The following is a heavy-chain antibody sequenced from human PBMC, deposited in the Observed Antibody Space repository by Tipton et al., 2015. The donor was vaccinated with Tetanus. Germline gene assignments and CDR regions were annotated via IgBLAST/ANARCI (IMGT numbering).Heavy chain of an antibody. CDR3: AKLFRVRARGITMVVVVPPGYFDY. CDR1: GASISNSSSY. D-gene: IGHD3-22*01. CDR2: IYFSGST. V-gene: IGHV4-39*01. Sequence: GASISNSSSYWGWIRQSPGKGLEWIGNIYFSGSTYYNPSLKSRVTISVDTSKNQFPLRLNSVTAADTAVYYCAKLFRVRARGITMVVVVPPGYFDYWGQGTLVTVSS. J-gene: IGHJ4*02.